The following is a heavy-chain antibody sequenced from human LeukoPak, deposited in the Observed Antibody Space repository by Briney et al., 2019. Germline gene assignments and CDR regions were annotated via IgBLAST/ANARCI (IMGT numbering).Heavy chain of an antibody. J-gene: IGHJ3*02. V-gene: IGHV1-69*13. CDR2: IIPIFGTA. CDR3: ARHYGADAFDI. Sequence: SVKVSCKASGGTFSSYAISWVRQAPGQGLEWMGGIIPIFGTANCAQKFQGRATITADESTSTAYMELSSLRSEDTAVYYCARHYGADAFDIWGQGTMVTVSS. D-gene: IGHD4-17*01. CDR1: GGTFSSYA.